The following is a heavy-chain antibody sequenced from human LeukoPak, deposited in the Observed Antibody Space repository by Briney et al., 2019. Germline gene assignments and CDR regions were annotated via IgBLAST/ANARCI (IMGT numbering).Heavy chain of an antibody. J-gene: IGHJ2*01. CDR3: ARGYCSSTSCPDSDL. CDR2: INHSGST. D-gene: IGHD2-2*01. Sequence: SETLSLTCAVYGGSFSGYYWSWIRQPPGKGLEWIGEINHSGSTNYNPSLKSRVTISVDTSKNQFSLKLSSVTAADTAVYYCARGYCSSTSCPDSDLWGRGTLVTVSS. CDR1: GGSFSGYY. V-gene: IGHV4-34*01.